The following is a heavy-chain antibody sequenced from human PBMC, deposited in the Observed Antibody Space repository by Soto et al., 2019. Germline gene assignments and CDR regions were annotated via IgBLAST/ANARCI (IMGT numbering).Heavy chain of an antibody. Sequence: NPSEPLSCTCTLSGGPISSYYWSWIRQPPGKGLEWIGYIYYSGSTNYNPSLKSRVTISVDTSKNQFSLKLSSVTATDTAVYYCARADTAMVGGNYYYGRDVWGQGTTVT. D-gene: IGHD5-18*01. J-gene: IGHJ6*02. CDR3: ARADTAMVGGNYYYGRDV. CDR2: IYYSGST. CDR1: GGPISSYY. V-gene: IGHV4-59*08.